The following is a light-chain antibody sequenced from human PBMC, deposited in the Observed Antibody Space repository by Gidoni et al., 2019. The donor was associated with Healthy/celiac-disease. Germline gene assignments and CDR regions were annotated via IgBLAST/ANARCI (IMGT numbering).Light chain of an antibody. J-gene: IGKJ2*01. CDR1: QSVSSY. CDR2: DPS. V-gene: IGKV3-11*01. Sequence: EMVLTQSPATLSLSPGERATLSCRASQSVSSYLAWYQPKPGQAPRLLIYDPSKRATGIPARFSGSGSGTDFTLTISSLEPEDFAVYYCQQRSNWPPYTFGQXTKLEIK. CDR3: QQRSNWPPYT.